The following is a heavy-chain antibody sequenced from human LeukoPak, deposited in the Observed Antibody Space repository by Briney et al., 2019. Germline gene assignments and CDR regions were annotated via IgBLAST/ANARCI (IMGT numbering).Heavy chain of an antibody. D-gene: IGHD2-15*01. V-gene: IGHV4-30-2*01. CDR3: AREEVVAATLHAFDI. J-gene: IGHJ3*02. CDR2: IYHSGST. Sequence: SQALSLTCTVSGGSISSGGYYWSWIRQPPGKGLEWIGYIYHSGSTYYNPSLKSRVTISVDRSKNQFSLKLSSVTAADTAVYYCAREEVVAATLHAFDIWGQGTMVTVSS. CDR1: GGSISSGGYY.